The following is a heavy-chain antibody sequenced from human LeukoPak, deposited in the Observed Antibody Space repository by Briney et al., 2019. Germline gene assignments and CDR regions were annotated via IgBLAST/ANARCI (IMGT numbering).Heavy chain of an antibody. CDR1: GFTFSNAW. CDR3: VVCATETWFDP. Sequence: KSGGSLRLSYVVSGFTFSNAWMNWVRQAPGKGLEWVGRIKSKAVGGTVDYAAPVKGRFTISRDDSKNTVYLLMNNLKTEDTAVYFPVVCATETWFDPWGQGSLVIVSS. D-gene: IGHD2-15*01. V-gene: IGHV3-15*01. J-gene: IGHJ5*01. CDR2: IKSKAVGGTV.